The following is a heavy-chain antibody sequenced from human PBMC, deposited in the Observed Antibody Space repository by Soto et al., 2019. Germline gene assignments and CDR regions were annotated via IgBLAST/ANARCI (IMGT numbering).Heavy chain of an antibody. CDR3: AKDGQWYRYSDGSGYPQASDI. Sequence: GGSLRLSCAASGFTFSTFARSWVRQAPGKGLEWVSGISSSGGSTYYTDSVQGRFTISRDNSKKTLYLQMNSLRAEDTAVYFCAKDGQWYRYSDGSGYPQASDIWGQGTMVTVS. D-gene: IGHD3-22*01. J-gene: IGHJ3*02. CDR2: ISSSGGST. V-gene: IGHV3-23*01. CDR1: GFTFSTFA.